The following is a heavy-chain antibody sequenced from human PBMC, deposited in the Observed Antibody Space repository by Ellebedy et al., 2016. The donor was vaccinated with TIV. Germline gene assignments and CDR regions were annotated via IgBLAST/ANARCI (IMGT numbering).Heavy chain of an antibody. CDR2: IYPDDSDL. J-gene: IGHJ4*02. CDR1: GYSFTSYW. Sequence: PGGSLRLSCTVSGYSFTSYWVAWVRQMPGKGLEWMGIIYPDDSDLRYSPSFQGQVTISADKSSNTAYLQWTSLKASDSAIYYCARRGGGRPLDYWGQGTQVTVSS. D-gene: IGHD3-16*01. CDR3: ARRGGGRPLDY. V-gene: IGHV5-51*01.